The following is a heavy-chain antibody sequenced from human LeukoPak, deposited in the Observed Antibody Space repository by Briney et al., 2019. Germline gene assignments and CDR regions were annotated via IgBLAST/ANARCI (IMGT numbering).Heavy chain of an antibody. J-gene: IGHJ6*02. CDR2: IYYSGST. V-gene: IGHV4-59*01. CDR3: ARDGPAYTSRWYDYYYGLDV. Sequence: PSETLSLTCSVSGGSISNYYWSWIRQPPGKGLEWIGYIYYSGSTNFNPSLKSRVTISVDTSKNQFSLKLTSVTSADTAVYYCARDGPAYTSRWYDYYYGLDVWGQGTTVTVSS. D-gene: IGHD2-2*01. CDR1: GGSISNYY.